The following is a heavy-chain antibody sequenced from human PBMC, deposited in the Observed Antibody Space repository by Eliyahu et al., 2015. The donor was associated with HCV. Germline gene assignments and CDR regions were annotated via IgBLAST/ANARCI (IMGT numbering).Heavy chain of an antibody. CDR1: GFTFSSYG. CDR2: IWYDGSNK. Sequence: QVQLVESGGGVVQPGXSLRLSCAASGFTFSSYGXHWVRQAPGKGLEWVAVIWYDGSNKYYADSVKGRFTISRDNSKNTLYLQMNSLRAEDTAVYYCARDPMHDYGDYYYYGMDVWGQGTTVTVSS. CDR3: ARDPMHDYGDYYYYGMDV. D-gene: IGHD4-17*01. J-gene: IGHJ6*02. V-gene: IGHV3-33*01.